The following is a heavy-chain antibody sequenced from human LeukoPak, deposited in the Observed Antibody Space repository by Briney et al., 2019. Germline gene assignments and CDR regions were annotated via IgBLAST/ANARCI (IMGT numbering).Heavy chain of an antibody. CDR3: ARDPTGYSSGGY. CDR2: ISSNGGST. CDR1: GFTFSGYA. Sequence: PGGSLRLSCAASGFTFSGYAMHWVRQAPGKGLEYVSAISSNGGSTYYANSVKGRFTISRDNSKNTLYLQMGSLRAEDMAVYYCARDPTGYSSGGYWGQGTLVTVSS. J-gene: IGHJ4*02. V-gene: IGHV3-64*01. D-gene: IGHD6-19*01.